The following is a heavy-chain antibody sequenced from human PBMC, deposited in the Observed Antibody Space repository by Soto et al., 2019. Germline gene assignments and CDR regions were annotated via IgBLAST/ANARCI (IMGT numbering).Heavy chain of an antibody. D-gene: IGHD3-10*01. J-gene: IGHJ6*02. Sequence: LSLTCTVSGGSVSSGDYFWSWLRQSPGKRLEWIAYIYYSGSTNYNPSLKSRATISVDTSKSQVSLTLTSMTAADAALYYCARSPNYYYYGFDVWGPGTAVTVSS. CDR2: IYYSGST. V-gene: IGHV4-61*08. CDR1: GGSVSSGDYF. CDR3: ARSPNYYYYGFDV.